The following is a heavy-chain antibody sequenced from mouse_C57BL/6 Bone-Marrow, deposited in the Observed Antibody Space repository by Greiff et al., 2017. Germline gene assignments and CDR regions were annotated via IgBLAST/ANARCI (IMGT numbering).Heavy chain of an antibody. Sequence: EVQRVESGGGLVQPGESLKLSCESNEYEFPSHDMSWVRKTPEKRLELVAAINSDGGSTYYPDTMERRFLISRDKTKKTRYLQMSSLRSEDTALYYCARPMVTTWGTYWGQGTTLTVSS. CDR2: INSDGGST. D-gene: IGHD2-1*01. J-gene: IGHJ2*01. CDR3: ARPMVTTWGTY. V-gene: IGHV5-2*01. CDR1: EYEFPSHD.